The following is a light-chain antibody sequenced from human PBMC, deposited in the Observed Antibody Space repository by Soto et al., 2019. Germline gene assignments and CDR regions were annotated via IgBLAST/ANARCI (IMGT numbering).Light chain of an antibody. CDR2: EVN. CDR3: SSFTSTNTWV. J-gene: IGLJ3*02. CDR1: SSDVGGYNY. Sequence: QSALTQPASVSGSPGQSITISCTGTSSDVGGYNYVSWYQQHPGKAPKLMIYEVNNWPSGVSDRFSVSKSGNTASLTISGLQVEDEADYYCSSFTSTNTWVFGGGTKLTVL. V-gene: IGLV2-14*01.